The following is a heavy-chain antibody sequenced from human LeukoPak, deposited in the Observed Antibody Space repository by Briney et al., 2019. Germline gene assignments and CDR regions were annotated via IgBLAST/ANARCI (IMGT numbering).Heavy chain of an antibody. V-gene: IGHV3-9*01. CDR2: ISWNSGSI. CDR3: AKDPVLRSASTVRFDY. CDR1: GFTFDDYA. J-gene: IGHJ4*02. Sequence: GGSLRLPCAASGFTFDDYAMHRVRQAPGKGLEWVSGISWNSGSIGYADSVKGRFTISRDNAKNSLYLQMNSLRAEDTALYYCAKDPVLRSASTVRFDYWGQGTLVTVSS. D-gene: IGHD2-2*01.